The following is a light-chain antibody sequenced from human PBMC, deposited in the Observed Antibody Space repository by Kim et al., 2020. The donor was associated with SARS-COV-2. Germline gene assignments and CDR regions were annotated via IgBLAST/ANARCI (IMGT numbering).Light chain of an antibody. CDR2: EVN. J-gene: IGLJ3*02. CDR3: YSYARSDIWV. CDR1: SSDVGNYNL. Sequence: QSALTQSASVSGSLGQSVAISCTGTSSDVGNYNLVSWYQQHPGKAPKLLIYEVNKRPSGVSSRFSGSKSGNTATLTISGLQTEDEADYYCYSYARSDIWVFGGGTQLTVL. V-gene: IGLV2-23*02.